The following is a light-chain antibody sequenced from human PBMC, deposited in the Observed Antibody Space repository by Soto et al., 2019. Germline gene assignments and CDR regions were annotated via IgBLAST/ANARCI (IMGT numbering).Light chain of an antibody. CDR2: EDN. CDR3: QSYDSNTVI. V-gene: IGLV6-57*04. CDR1: SGSIASNY. J-gene: IGLJ2*01. Sequence: NFMLTQPHSVSETPGKTVTISCTRSSGSIASNYVQWFQQRPGSAPTTVIYEDNQRPSGVPSRFSGSIDSSSNSASLTISGLKTEDEADYYCQSYDSNTVIFGGGTKLTVL.